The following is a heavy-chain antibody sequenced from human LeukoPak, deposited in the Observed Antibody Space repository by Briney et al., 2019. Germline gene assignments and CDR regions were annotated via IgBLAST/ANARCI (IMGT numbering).Heavy chain of an antibody. CDR1: GYTFTGYY. Sequence: ASVKVSCKASGYTFTGYYMHWVRQAPGQGLEWMGWINPNSGGSNYAPKFQGRVTMTRDTSISTAYMELSRLRSDDTAVYYCARERSSGSYFSYWGQGTLVTVSS. V-gene: IGHV1-2*02. CDR3: ARERSSGSYFSY. J-gene: IGHJ4*02. D-gene: IGHD1-26*01. CDR2: INPNSGGS.